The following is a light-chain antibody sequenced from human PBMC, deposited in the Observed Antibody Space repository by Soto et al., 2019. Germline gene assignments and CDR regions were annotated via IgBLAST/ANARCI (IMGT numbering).Light chain of an antibody. CDR1: QSVSSF. V-gene: IGKV3-11*01. CDR3: QQRSKWPLIT. CDR2: DAS. Sequence: EIVLTQSPATLSLSPGERATLSCMASQSVSSFLAWYQHKPGQATRLLIYDASIRATGIPARCVGSGSGTDFTLTISSLEPEDFAVYYCQQRSKWPLITFGGGTKVEI. J-gene: IGKJ4*01.